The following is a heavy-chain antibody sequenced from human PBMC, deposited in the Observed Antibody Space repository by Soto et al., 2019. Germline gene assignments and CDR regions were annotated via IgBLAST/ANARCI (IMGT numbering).Heavy chain of an antibody. CDR1: GGTFSSYA. Sequence: SVKVSCKASGGTFSSYAISWVRQAPGQGLEWMGGIIPIFGTANYAQKFQGRVTITADESTSTAYMELSSLRSEDTAVYYCANSFFADGYCSSTSCYYWFDPWGQGTLVTV. CDR2: IIPIFGTA. CDR3: ANSFFADGYCSSTSCYYWFDP. V-gene: IGHV1-69*13. J-gene: IGHJ5*02. D-gene: IGHD2-2*03.